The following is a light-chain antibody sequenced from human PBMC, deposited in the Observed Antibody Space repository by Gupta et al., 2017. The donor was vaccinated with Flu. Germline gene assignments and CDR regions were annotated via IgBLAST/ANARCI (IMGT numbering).Light chain of an antibody. CDR3: AAWDDSLNGLWV. Sequence: VTISCSGSSSNIGRNVVSWYQHVPGRAPKLLIYNDNQRPSGVPDRFSGSKSGTSASLAISGLQSEDEADYYCAAWDDSLNGLWVFGGGTQLTV. CDR2: NDN. V-gene: IGLV1-44*01. J-gene: IGLJ3*02. CDR1: SSNIGRNV.